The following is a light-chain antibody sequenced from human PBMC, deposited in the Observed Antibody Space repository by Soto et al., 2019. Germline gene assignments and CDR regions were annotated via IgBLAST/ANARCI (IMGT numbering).Light chain of an antibody. Sequence: DIVMTQSPDSLAVSLGERATINCTSSQNVLFRSYNRNNLAWYQQIPGQPPKLLIYWASTRESGIPDRFRGSGSGTEFTLTISSLQAEDVAVYYCQQYYSTPWTFGQGTKVEIK. CDR1: QNVLFRSYNRNN. CDR3: QQYYSTPWT. CDR2: WAS. V-gene: IGKV4-1*01. J-gene: IGKJ1*01.